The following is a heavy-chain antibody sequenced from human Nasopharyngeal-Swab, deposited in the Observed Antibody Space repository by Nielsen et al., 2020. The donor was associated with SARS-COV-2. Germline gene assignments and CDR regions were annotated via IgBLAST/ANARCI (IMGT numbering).Heavy chain of an antibody. Sequence: GESLKISCAASGFSFSDACMNWVRQTPGKGLEWVGRIKSRRDGTVTDYAAPVRGRFTISRDDSKQMLYLQMNGLKTEDTALYYCITDDTGHDWGYWGQGALVTVSS. V-gene: IGHV3-15*07. D-gene: IGHD5-12*01. J-gene: IGHJ4*02. CDR2: IKSRRDGTVT. CDR3: ITDDTGHDWGY. CDR1: GFSFSDAC.